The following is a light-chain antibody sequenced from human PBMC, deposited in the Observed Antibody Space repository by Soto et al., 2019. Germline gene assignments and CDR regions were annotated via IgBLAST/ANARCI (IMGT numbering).Light chain of an antibody. V-gene: IGKV3-20*01. CDR1: QHVTTTY. Sequence: IVLTQSPATLSLSPGERATLSCTASQHVTTTYIAWYQQKFGQAPRLLIYGASTRATGTPDRFTGGGVGTDFTLTIRRVEPEDFAVYYCQQYDSAFTFGGGTKVEMK. J-gene: IGKJ4*01. CDR3: QQYDSAFT. CDR2: GAS.